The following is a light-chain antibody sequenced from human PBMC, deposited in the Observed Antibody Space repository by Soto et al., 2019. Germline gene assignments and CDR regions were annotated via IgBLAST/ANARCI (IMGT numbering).Light chain of an antibody. CDR3: QQYNNWPYT. V-gene: IGKV3-15*01. Sequence: EIVMTQSPATLSVSPGERATLSCRASQGVTGNLAWYQQKPGHTPRLLIYGASTRATGVPARFSGSGSGTEFTLTISSLQSEDFAVYYCQQYNNWPYTFGQGTKPEIK. CDR2: GAS. J-gene: IGKJ2*01. CDR1: QGVTGN.